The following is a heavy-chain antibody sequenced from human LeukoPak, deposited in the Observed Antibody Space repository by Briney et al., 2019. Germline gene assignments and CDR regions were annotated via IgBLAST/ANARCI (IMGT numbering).Heavy chain of an antibody. J-gene: IGHJ4*02. V-gene: IGHV1-69*13. CDR3: ARVEIYSSGWTPLDY. D-gene: IGHD6-19*01. Sequence: SVKVSCKASGGTFSSYAISWVRPAPGQGLAWMGGIIPIFGTANYAQKFQGRVTITADESTSTAYMELSSLRSEDTAVYYCARVEIYSSGWTPLDYWGQGTLVTVSS. CDR2: IIPIFGTA. CDR1: GGTFSSYA.